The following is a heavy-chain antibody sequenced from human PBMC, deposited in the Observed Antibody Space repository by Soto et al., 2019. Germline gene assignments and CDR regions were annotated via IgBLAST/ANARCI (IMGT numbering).Heavy chain of an antibody. D-gene: IGHD3-16*01. J-gene: IGHJ4*02. V-gene: IGHV3-23*01. CDR3: EIYVSRWGSSDFDY. CDR2: ISSSGGTT. CDR1: ECMFSNYA. Sequence: VQLLESGGGLVQPGGSLRRSCAASECMFSNYAMSWVRQAPGKGLEWVSAISSSGGTTHYADSVKGRFTISRDNSKNAMYRQMNSLRAEDTAFYYFEIYVSRWGSSDFDYWGQRTLVTVSS.